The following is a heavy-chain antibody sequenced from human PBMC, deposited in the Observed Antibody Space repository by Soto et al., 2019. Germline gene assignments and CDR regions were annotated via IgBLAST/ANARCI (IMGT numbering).Heavy chain of an antibody. Sequence: SETLSLTCAVYGGSFSGYYWSWIRQPPGKGLEWIGEINHSGSTNYNPSLKSRVTISVETSKNQFSLKLSSVTAADTAVYYCARGGGIAAAGTGNWFDPWGQGTLVTVSS. D-gene: IGHD6-13*01. CDR2: INHSGST. V-gene: IGHV4-34*01. J-gene: IGHJ5*02. CDR3: ARGGGIAAAGTGNWFDP. CDR1: GGSFSGYY.